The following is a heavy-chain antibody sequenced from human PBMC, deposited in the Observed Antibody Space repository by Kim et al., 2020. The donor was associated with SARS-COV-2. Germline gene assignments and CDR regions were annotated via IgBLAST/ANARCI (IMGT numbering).Heavy chain of an antibody. D-gene: IGHD3-22*01. CDR3: ARDSEYYYDSSGYSH. V-gene: IGHV3-30*04. CDR2: ISYDGSNK. Sequence: GGSLRLSCAASGFTFSSYAMHWVRQAPGKGLEWVAVISYDGSNKYYADSVKGRFTISRDNSKNTLYLQMNSLRAEDTAVYYCARDSEYYYDSSGYSHWG. J-gene: IGHJ1*01. CDR1: GFTFSSYA.